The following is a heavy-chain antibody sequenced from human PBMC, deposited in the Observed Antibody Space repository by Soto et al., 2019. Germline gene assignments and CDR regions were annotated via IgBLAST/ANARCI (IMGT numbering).Heavy chain of an antibody. CDR3: AKGRGGSGSLTPRVDF. Sequence: EVQLLESGGGLVQPWGSLRLSCAASGFTFNNYAMSWVRQAPGKGLEWVSAISGGGDTTSYADSVKGRFTVSRDGSKNTLYVQMNSLRAEDTAVYYCAKGRGGSGSLTPRVDFWGQGTLVTVSS. CDR1: GFTFNNYA. D-gene: IGHD3-10*01. V-gene: IGHV3-23*01. J-gene: IGHJ4*02. CDR2: ISGGGDTT.